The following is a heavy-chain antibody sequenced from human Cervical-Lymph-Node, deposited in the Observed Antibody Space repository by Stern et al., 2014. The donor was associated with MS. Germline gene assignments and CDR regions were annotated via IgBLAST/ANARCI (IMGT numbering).Heavy chain of an antibody. CDR2: ISGGGGGT. V-gene: IGHV3-23*04. Sequence: EVQLVESGGGLVQPGGSLRLSCAASGFTFSSYAMSWVRQAPGKGLEWVSAISGGGGGTYYADSVKGRFTISRDNSKNTLYLQMNSLRAEDTAVYYCARSAGSSWDNFDYWGQGTLVTVSS. D-gene: IGHD6-13*01. CDR1: GFTFSSYA. J-gene: IGHJ4*02. CDR3: ARSAGSSWDNFDY.